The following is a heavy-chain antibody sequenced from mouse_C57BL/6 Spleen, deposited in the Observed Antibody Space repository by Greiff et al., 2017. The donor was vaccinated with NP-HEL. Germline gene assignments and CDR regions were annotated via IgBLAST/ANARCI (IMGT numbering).Heavy chain of an antibody. J-gene: IGHJ2*01. D-gene: IGHD1-1*01. CDR1: GSTFTSYW. Sequence: QVQLQQSGAELVKPGASVKLSCKASGSTFTSYWMPWVKQRPGQGLEWIGEIDPSDSYTNYNQKFKGKATLTVDTSSSTAYMQLSSLTSEDSAVYYCARFTTVVATNYWGQGTTLTVSS. CDR3: ARFTTVVATNY. CDR2: IDPSDSYT. V-gene: IGHV1-50*01.